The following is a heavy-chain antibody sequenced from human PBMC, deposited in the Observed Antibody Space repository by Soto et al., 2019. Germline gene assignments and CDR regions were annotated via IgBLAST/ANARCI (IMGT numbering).Heavy chain of an antibody. CDR3: ARRGSGRYYDY. CDR1: GFTFSSYA. Sequence: EVQLLESGGGLVQPGGSLRLSCAASGFTFSSYAIRWVRQAPVKGLEWVSAISGSGGSTYYADSVKGRFTISRDNSKNTLYLQMNSLRAVDKAVYDCARRGSGRYYDYWGQGTLVTVSS. CDR2: ISGSGGST. V-gene: IGHV3-23*01. D-gene: IGHD6-19*01. J-gene: IGHJ4*02.